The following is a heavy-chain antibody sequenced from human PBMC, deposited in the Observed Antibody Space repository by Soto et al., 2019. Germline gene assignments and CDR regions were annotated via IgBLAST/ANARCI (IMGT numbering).Heavy chain of an antibody. CDR3: ASTEEVVPAAYDY. CDR2: IIPILGIA. CDR1: GGTFSSYT. J-gene: IGHJ4*02. V-gene: IGHV1-69*02. Sequence: SVKVSCKASGGTFSSYTISWVRQAPGQGLEWMGRIIPILGIANYAQKFQGRVTITADKSTSTAYMELSSLRSEDTAVYYCASTEEVVPAAYDYWGQGTLVTVSS. D-gene: IGHD2-2*01.